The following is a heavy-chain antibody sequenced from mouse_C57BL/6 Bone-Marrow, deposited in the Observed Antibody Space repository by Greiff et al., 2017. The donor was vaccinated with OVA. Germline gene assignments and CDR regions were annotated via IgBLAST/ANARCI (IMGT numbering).Heavy chain of an antibody. CDR2: IDPNSGGT. J-gene: IGHJ3*01. CDR1: GYTFTSYW. D-gene: IGHD2-4*01. CDR3: ERWDYEWEAWFAY. V-gene: IGHV1-72*01. Sequence: VKQSCKASGYTFTSYWMHWAKQKPGRGLEWIGRIDPNSGGTKYNEKFKSKATLTADKPSSTAYMQLSSLTSEDSAVYYCERWDYEWEAWFAYWGQGTLVTVSA.